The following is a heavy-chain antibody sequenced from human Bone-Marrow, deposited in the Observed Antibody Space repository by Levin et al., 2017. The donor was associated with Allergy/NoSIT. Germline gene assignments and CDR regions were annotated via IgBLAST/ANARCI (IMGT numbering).Heavy chain of an antibody. D-gene: IGHD5-18*01. V-gene: IGHV4-34*01. Sequence: SQTLSLTCADDNGSISGHFWTWIRQPPGKGLEWIGEINDNGNTNYNPSLEGRVTMSADTAKNQFSLKLTSVTAADTAVYFCARGWAMATDWGQGTLVTVSS. CDR1: NGSISGHF. CDR3: ARGWAMATD. J-gene: IGHJ4*02. CDR2: INDNGNT.